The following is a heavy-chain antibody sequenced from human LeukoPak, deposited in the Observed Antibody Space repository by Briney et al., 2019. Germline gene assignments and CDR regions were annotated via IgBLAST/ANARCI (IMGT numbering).Heavy chain of an antibody. CDR3: ARTLYDSSGYYFSDAFDI. J-gene: IGHJ3*02. D-gene: IGHD3-22*01. Sequence: PSETLSLTCAVSGGSISSGGYSWSWIRQPPGKGLEWIGYIYHSGSTYYNPSLKSRVTISVDRSKNQFSLKLSSVTAADTAVYYCARTLYDSSGYYFSDAFDIWGQGTMVTVSS. CDR1: GGSISSGGYS. CDR2: IYHSGST. V-gene: IGHV4-30-2*01.